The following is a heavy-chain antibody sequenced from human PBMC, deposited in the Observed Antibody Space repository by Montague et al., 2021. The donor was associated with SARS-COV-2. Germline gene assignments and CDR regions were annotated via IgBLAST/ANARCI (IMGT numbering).Heavy chain of an antibody. D-gene: IGHD5-12*01. CDR3: ARINSRYSGYAFDY. Sequence: SLRLSCAASGFTFSSYEMNWVRQAPGKGLEWVSYISGSGSTIFYADSVKGRFTISRDNAKNSLYLQMNSLRAEDTAVYYCARINSRYSGYAFDYWGQGTLVTVSS. CDR2: ISGSGSTI. J-gene: IGHJ4*02. V-gene: IGHV3-48*03. CDR1: GFTFSSYE.